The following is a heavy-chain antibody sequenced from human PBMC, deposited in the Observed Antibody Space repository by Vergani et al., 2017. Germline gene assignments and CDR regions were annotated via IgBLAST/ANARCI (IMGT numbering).Heavy chain of an antibody. CDR1: GFTFSSYA. J-gene: IGHJ3*02. CDR3: ARDRGYCSSTSCYPDAFDI. V-gene: IGHV3-33*08. Sequence: QVQLVESGGGVVQPGRSLRLSCAASGFTFSSYAMHWVRQAPGKGLEWVAVIWYDGSNKYYADSVKGRFTISRDNSKNTLYLQMNSLRAEDTAVYYCARDRGYCSSTSCYPDAFDIWGQGTMVTVSS. CDR2: IWYDGSNK. D-gene: IGHD2-2*01.